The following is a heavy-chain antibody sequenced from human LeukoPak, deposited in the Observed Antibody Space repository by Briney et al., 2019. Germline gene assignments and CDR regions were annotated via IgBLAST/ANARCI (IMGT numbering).Heavy chain of an antibody. CDR2: ISNSGST. J-gene: IGHJ4*02. Sequence: PSETLSLTCTVSGGSISRSNHYWGWIRQPPGKGLEWIGSISNSGSTFNNPSLKSRVTISVDTSKNQFSLKLSSVTAADTAVYYCASDRRSSWYYYWGQGTLVTVSS. D-gene: IGHD6-13*01. CDR1: GGSISRSNHY. CDR3: ASDRRSSWYYY. V-gene: IGHV4-39*01.